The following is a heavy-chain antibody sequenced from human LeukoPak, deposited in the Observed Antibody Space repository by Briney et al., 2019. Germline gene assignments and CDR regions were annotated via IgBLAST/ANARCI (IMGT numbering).Heavy chain of an antibody. CDR2: IYYSGST. D-gene: IGHD3-22*01. V-gene: IGHV4-59*08. CDR3: ARCNYYDTGGYYYAQFGGAFDI. CDR1: GGSISSYY. Sequence: SETLSLTCTVSGGSISSYYWSWIRQPPGKGLEWIGYIYYSGSTNYSPSLRSRVTMSVDTSKNQFSLKLSSVTAADTAVYYCARCNYYDTGGYYYAQFGGAFDIWGQGTMVTVSS. J-gene: IGHJ3*02.